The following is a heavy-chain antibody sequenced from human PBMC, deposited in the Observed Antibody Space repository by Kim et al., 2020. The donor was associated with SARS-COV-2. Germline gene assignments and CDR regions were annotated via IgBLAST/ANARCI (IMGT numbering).Heavy chain of an antibody. CDR2: ISYDGSNK. D-gene: IGHD6-19*01. Sequence: GGSLRLSCAASGFTFSSYAMHWVRQAPGTGLEWVAVISYDGSNKYYADSVKGRFTISRDNSKNTLYLQMNSLRAEDTAVYYWARAVAGTYFYGMDVWGQGNTVTVS. J-gene: IGHJ6*02. CDR1: GFTFSSYA. CDR3: ARAVAGTYFYGMDV. V-gene: IGHV3-30*04.